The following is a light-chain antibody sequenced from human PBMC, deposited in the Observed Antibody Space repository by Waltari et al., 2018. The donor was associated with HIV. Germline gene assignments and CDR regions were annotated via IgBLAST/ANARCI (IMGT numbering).Light chain of an antibody. CDR2: DNN. V-gene: IGLV1-51*01. CDR3: GTWDNTLIAFWM. CDR1: IPNLGNNY. Sequence: QSVLTQPPSVSAAPGQSVTIPCFRGIPNLGNNYVSWFQQLPGKPPKLLIYDNNKRPSGIPDRFSASKSGTSATLGITGVQTADEADYYCGTWDNTLIAFWMFGGGTKLTVL. J-gene: IGLJ3*02.